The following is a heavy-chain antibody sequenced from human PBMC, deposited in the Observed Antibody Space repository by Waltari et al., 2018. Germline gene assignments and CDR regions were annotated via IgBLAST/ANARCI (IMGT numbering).Heavy chain of an antibody. J-gene: IGHJ4*02. CDR1: GFTFGSYA. CDR3: ARYNIWSGYYYPDY. CDR2: ITSSGENT. Sequence: EVQLLDSGGGLVQPGGSLRLSCVVSGFTFGSYAMSWVRQAPDNGLGWVSAITSSGENTYYADSVNGRFTISRDNSKNTLYLQMNSLRAEDTAVYYCARYNIWSGYYYPDYWSQGTQVTVSS. V-gene: IGHV3-23*01. D-gene: IGHD3-3*01.